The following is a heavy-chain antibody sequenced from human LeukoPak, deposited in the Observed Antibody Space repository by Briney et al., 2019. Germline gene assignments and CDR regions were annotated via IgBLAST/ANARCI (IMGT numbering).Heavy chain of an antibody. CDR3: ARGHPCAGGGDCYLGN. Sequence: SETLSLTCAVYGGSFSGYCWSWIRQPPGRGLEWIGEINHSGSTNYNPSLKSRVTISVDTSKNQFSLKLSSVTAADTAVYYCARGHPCAGGGDCYLGNWGQGTLVTVSS. J-gene: IGHJ4*02. D-gene: IGHD2-21*02. CDR2: INHSGST. V-gene: IGHV4-34*01. CDR1: GGSFSGYC.